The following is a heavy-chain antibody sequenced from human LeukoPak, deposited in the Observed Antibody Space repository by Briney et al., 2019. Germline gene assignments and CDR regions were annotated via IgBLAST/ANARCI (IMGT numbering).Heavy chain of an antibody. CDR3: AKGQGYSTSGWYFDY. D-gene: IGHD2-2*01. CDR2: ISSSGSTI. CDR1: GFTFSSYS. Sequence: PGGSLRLSCAASGFTFSSYSMNWVRQAPGKGLEWVSYISSSGSTIYYADSVKGRFTISRDNSKNTLYLQMNSLRAEDTAVYHCAKGQGYSTSGWYFDYWGHGTLVTVSS. V-gene: IGHV3-48*01. J-gene: IGHJ4*01.